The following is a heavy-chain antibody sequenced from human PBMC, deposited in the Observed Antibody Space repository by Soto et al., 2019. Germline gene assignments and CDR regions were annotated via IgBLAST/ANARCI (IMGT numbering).Heavy chain of an antibody. CDR3: AKVFRGSSLYFDY. D-gene: IGHD6-13*01. Sequence: EVRLLESGGGLIQPGGSLRLSCTASGFTFSSYAMSWVRQAPGKGLEWVSGSSGSGESTYYADSVKGRFTISRDNSKNTLYLQMNSLRAEDTAVYYCAKVFRGSSLYFDYWGQGTLVTVSS. CDR1: GFTFSSYA. CDR2: SSGSGEST. J-gene: IGHJ4*02. V-gene: IGHV3-23*01.